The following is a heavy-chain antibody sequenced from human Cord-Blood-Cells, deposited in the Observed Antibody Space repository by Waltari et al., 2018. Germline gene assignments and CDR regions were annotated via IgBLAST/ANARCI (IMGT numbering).Heavy chain of an antibody. V-gene: IGHV4-39*01. D-gene: IGHD6-13*01. J-gene: IGHJ4*02. CDR3: ARHEGIAAAGPLDY. Sequence: QLQLQESGPGLVKPSETLSLTCTVPGGSISSSSYYWGWIRQPPGKGLEWIGSIYYSGSTYYNPSLKSRVTISVDTSKNQFSLKLSSVTAADTAVYYCARHEGIAAAGPLDYWGQGTLVTVSS. CDR1: GGSISSSSYY. CDR2: IYYSGST.